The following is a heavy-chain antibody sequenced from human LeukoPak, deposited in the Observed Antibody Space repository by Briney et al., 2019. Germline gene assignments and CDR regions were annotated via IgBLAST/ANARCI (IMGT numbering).Heavy chain of an antibody. V-gene: IGHV3-21*01. J-gene: IGHJ4*02. CDR1: GFTFSSYS. CDR2: ISSSSSYI. D-gene: IGHD5-24*01. Sequence: GESLILSCAASGFTFSSYSMNWVRQAPGKGLEWVSSISSSSSYIYYADSVKGRFTISRDNAKNSLYLQMNSLRAEDTAVYYCARLRGGYGRDFDYWGQGTLVTVSS. CDR3: ARLRGGYGRDFDY.